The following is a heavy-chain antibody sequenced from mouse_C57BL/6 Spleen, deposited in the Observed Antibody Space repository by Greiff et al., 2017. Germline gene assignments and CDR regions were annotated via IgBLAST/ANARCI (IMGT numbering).Heavy chain of an antibody. J-gene: IGHJ3*01. CDR1: GYTFTSYW. CDR3: ARYYYGSSWFAY. D-gene: IGHD1-1*01. CDR2: IYPGSGST. V-gene: IGHV1-55*01. Sequence: QVQLQQPGAELVKPGASVKMSCKASGYTFTSYWLTWVKQRPGQGLEWIGDIYPGSGSTNYNEKFKSKATLTVDTSSSTAYMQLSSLTSEDSAVYYCARYYYGSSWFAYWGQGTLVTVSA.